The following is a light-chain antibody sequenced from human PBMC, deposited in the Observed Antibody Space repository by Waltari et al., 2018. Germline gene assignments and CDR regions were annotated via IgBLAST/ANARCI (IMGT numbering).Light chain of an antibody. V-gene: IGKV1D-16*01. CDR1: QDISSW. Sequence: DIQMTQSPSSLSASVGDKVTITCHVSQDISSWLAWYQEKPGKAPQPLIYAASTLYSGVPSRFRGSGSGTDSTLTISSLQPEDFATYYCQQYDNFPPTFGQGTKVEI. CDR2: AAS. J-gene: IGKJ1*01. CDR3: QQYDNFPPT.